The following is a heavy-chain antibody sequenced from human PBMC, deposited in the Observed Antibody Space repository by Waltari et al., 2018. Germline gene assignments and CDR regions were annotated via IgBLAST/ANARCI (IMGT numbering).Heavy chain of an antibody. CDR2: IIPIFGTA. V-gene: IGHV1-69*05. CDR1: GGTFSSYA. Sequence: VQLVQSGAEVKKPGSSVKVSCKASGGTFSSYATSWGRQAPGQGLEWMGVIIPIFGTANYAQKFQGTVTITTDESTSTAYMELSSLRSEDTAVYYCARLGGGNSADYWGQGTLVTVSS. D-gene: IGHD2-21*02. CDR3: ARLGGGNSADY. J-gene: IGHJ4*02.